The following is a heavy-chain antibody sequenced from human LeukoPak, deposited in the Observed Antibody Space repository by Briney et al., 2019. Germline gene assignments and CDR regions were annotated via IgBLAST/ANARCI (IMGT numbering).Heavy chain of an antibody. J-gene: IGHJ4*02. CDR3: ARVRSYSEHFDY. CDR2: IYSGDST. Sequence: PGRCLRLFCAFSVFIVSIYYMRWVREAWGRGLVWVSVIYSGDSTYYADSVKGRFTISKHNSKNTLYLQMNSLRAEDTAVYYCARVRSYSEHFDYWGQGTMLTVSS. D-gene: IGHD1-26*01. V-gene: IGHV3-53*04. CDR1: VFIVSIYY.